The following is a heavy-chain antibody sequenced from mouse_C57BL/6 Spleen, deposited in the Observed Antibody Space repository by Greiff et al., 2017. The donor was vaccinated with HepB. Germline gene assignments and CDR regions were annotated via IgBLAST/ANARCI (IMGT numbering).Heavy chain of an antibody. V-gene: IGHV1-61*01. J-gene: IGHJ4*01. CDR2: IYPSDSET. Sequence: QVQLQQPGAELVRPGSSVKLSCKASGYTFTSYWMDWVKQRPGQGLEWIGNIYPSDSETHYNQKFKDKATLTVDKSSSTAYMQLSSLTSEDSAVYYCARRQSSAMDYWGQGTSVTVSS. CDR3: ARRQSSAMDY. CDR1: GYTFTSYW. D-gene: IGHD3-2*01.